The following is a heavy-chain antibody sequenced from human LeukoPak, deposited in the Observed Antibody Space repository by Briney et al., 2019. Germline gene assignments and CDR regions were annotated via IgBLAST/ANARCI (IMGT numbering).Heavy chain of an antibody. J-gene: IGHJ4*02. Sequence: ASVKVSCKASGDTFTGYHMYWVRQAPGQRLEWMGWINPNNGVTDYAQKFQGRVTMTRDTSISTAYMELSSLRSDDTAVYYCARKGTGDTLDYWGQGTPVTVSS. D-gene: IGHD7-27*01. CDR2: INPNNGVT. CDR1: GDTFTGYH. V-gene: IGHV1-2*02. CDR3: ARKGTGDTLDY.